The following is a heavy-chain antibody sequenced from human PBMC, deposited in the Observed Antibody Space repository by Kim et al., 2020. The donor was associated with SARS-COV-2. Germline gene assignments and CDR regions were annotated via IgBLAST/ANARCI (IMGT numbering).Heavy chain of an antibody. CDR3: ARGGVRGQWLRSVTDAFDI. V-gene: IGHV4-34*01. Sequence: SETLSLTCAVYGGSFSGYYWSWIRQPPGKGLEWIGEINHSGSTNYNPSLKSRVTISVDTSKNQFSLKLSSVTAADTAVYYCARGGVRGQWLRSVTDAFDIWGQGTMVTVSS. J-gene: IGHJ3*02. CDR2: INHSGST. CDR1: GGSFSGYY. D-gene: IGHD5-12*01.